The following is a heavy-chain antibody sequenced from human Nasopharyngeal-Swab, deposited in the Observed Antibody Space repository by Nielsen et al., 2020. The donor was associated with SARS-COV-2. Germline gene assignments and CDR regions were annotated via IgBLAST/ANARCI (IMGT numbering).Heavy chain of an antibody. J-gene: IGHJ6*02. CDR2: ISSSSTYI. Sequence: GESLKIPCPASGFTFSSYNMNWVRQPPGKGLEWVSSISSSSTYIYYADSVKGRFTISRDNAKNSLYLQMNSLRAEDTAVYYCARDGLGYDFWSAYFMDVWGQGATVTVSS. V-gene: IGHV3-21*01. D-gene: IGHD3-3*01. CDR1: GFTFSSYN. CDR3: ARDGLGYDFWSAYFMDV.